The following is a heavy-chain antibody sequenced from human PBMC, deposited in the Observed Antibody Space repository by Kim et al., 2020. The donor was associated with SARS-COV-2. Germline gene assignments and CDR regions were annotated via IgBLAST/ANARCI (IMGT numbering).Heavy chain of an antibody. J-gene: IGHJ6*03. CDR3: AKSSSNWYYYYYMDV. CDR1: GFTFSSYA. CDR2: ISGSGGST. D-gene: IGHD6-13*01. Sequence: GGSLRLSCAASGFTFSSYAMSWVRQAPGKGLEWVSAISGSGGSTFYADSVKGRFTISRDNSKNTCYLQMNSLRAEDRAVYYCAKSSSNWYYYYYMDVWGKGTTVTVSS. V-gene: IGHV3-23*01.